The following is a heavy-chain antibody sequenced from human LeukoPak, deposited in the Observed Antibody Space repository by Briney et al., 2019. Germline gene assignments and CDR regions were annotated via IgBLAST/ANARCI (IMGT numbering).Heavy chain of an antibody. D-gene: IGHD3-16*01. V-gene: IGHV3-7*01. CDR2: IHPHGREQ. CDR1: GFSFSTKW. Sequence: GGSLRLSCAASGFSFSTKWMSWVRQAPGKGLEWVGHIHPHGREQYPVDSVKGGFTISRDNARNSLFLQMNSLRVEDTAVYYCASQSYARFDPWGQGTLVTVSS. CDR3: ASQSYARFDP. J-gene: IGHJ5*02.